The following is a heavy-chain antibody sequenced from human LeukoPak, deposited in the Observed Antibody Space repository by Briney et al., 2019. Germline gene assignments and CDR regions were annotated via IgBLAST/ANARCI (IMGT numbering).Heavy chain of an antibody. CDR3: ARDSSASAVYYMDV. D-gene: IGHD5-18*01. V-gene: IGHV3-11*01. CDR1: GFTFSDYY. CDR2: ISSSGSTI. J-gene: IGHJ6*03. Sequence: GGSLRLSCAASGFTFSDYYMSWIRQAPGKGLEWVSYISSSGSTIYYADSVKGRFPISRANAKNSLYLQMNSLRAEDTAVYYCARDSSASAVYYMDVWGKGTTVTVSS.